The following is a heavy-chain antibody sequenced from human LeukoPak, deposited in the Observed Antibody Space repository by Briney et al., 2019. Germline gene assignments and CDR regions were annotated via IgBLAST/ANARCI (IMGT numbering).Heavy chain of an antibody. D-gene: IGHD2-15*01. CDR1: GNTFTNYD. J-gene: IGHJ5*02. V-gene: IGHV1-8*01. CDR3: ARGPAASHRNWFDP. Sequence: ASVRVSCKASGNTFTNYDVNWVRQATGQGLEWMGWMNPNSGYTGHAQKFQGRVTMTRNTSISTAYMELSSLRSEDTAVYYCARGPAASHRNWFDPWGQGTLVTVSS. CDR2: MNPNSGYT.